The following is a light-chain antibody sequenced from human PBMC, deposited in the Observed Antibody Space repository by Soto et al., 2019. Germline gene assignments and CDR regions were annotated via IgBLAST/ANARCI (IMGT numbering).Light chain of an antibody. Sequence: QSALTQPPSASGSPGQSVTISCTGTSSDVGGYNYVSWYQQHPGRAPKLMIYEVSERPSGVPDRFSGSKSSNTASLTVSGLQAEDEADYYCCSYAASNADVFGTGTKVTVL. CDR2: EVS. V-gene: IGLV2-8*01. CDR1: SSDVGGYNY. CDR3: CSYAASNADV. J-gene: IGLJ1*01.